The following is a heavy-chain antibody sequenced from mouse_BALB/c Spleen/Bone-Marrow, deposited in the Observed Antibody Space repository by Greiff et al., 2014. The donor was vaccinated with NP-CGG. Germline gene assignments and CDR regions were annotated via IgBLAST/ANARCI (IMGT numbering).Heavy chain of an antibody. CDR3: ARDSSGYFDY. CDR1: GFTFSYYG. D-gene: IGHD3-1*01. Sequence: EVQLVESGGGLVKPGGSLKLSCAASGFTFSYYGMSWVRQSPEKRLEWAAEISSGGSYTYYPDTVTGRFTISRDNAKNTLYLEMSSPRSEDTAMCYCARDSSGYFDYWGQGTTLTVSS. CDR2: ISSGGSYT. J-gene: IGHJ2*01. V-gene: IGHV5-9-4*01.